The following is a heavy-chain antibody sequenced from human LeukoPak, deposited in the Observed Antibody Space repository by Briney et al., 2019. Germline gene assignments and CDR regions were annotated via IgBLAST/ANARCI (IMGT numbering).Heavy chain of an antibody. V-gene: IGHV4-34*01. CDR3: ARDFGYYYGSGSYYQAFDY. D-gene: IGHD3-10*01. CDR2: INHSGST. Sequence: KPSETLSLTCAVYGGSFSGYYWSWIRQPPGKGLEWIGEINHSGSTNYNPSLKSRVTISVDTSKNQFSLKLSSVTAADTAVYYCARDFGYYYGSGSYYQAFDYWGQGTLVTVSS. CDR1: GGSFSGYY. J-gene: IGHJ4*02.